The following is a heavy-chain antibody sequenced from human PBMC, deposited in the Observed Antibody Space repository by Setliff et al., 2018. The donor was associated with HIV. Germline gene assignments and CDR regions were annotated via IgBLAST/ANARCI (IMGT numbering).Heavy chain of an antibody. CDR1: GFTFSDYA. CDR2: ISGSGDIT. J-gene: IGHJ4*02. Sequence: GESLKISCATSGFTFSDYAMIWVRQTPGKGLEWVSVISGSGDITYYADSVRGRFTISRDNSKNTLYLQMNSLRAEDTAVYYCAKVGAWGQGTLVTVSS. CDR3: AKVGA. V-gene: IGHV3-23*01.